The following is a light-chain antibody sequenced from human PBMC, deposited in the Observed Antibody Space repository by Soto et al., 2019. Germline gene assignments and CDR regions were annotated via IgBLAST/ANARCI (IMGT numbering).Light chain of an antibody. V-gene: IGKV1-27*01. J-gene: IGKJ1*01. CDR3: QKYNSAPRT. CDR2: AAS. Sequence: DIQMTQSPSSLSASVGDRVTITCRASQGISNYLAWYQQKPGKVPKLLIYAASTLKSGVPSRFSGSGSATDFTLTISSLQPEDVATYYCQKYNSAPRTFGQGTKVEIK. CDR1: QGISNY.